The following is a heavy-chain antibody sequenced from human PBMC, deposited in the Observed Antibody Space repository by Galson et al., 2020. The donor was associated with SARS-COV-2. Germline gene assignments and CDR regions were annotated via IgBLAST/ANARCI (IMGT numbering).Heavy chain of an antibody. D-gene: IGHD2-15*01. CDR1: GFTFSSYA. V-gene: IGHV3-33*01. Sequence: QASETLSLTCAASGFTFSSYAMHWVRQAPGKGLEWVAVIWNNGSHKYYADSVKGRFTISRDNSKSTLYLQMNSLRAEDTAVYYCARAGLGYCSGGSCSTIDYWGQGTLVTVSS. J-gene: IGHJ4*02. CDR3: ARAGLGYCSGGSCSTIDY. CDR2: IWNNGSHK.